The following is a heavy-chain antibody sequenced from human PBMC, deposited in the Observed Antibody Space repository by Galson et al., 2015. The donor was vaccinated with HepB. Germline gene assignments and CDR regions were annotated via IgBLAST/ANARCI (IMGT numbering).Heavy chain of an antibody. V-gene: IGHV1-18*01. CDR2: ISVHNGNR. Sequence: SVKVSCKASGFTFNSYGISWVRQAPGQGPEWMGWISVHNGNRNYAQKMQGRLIMTTDTSTTTAHMELTSLRQDDTATYYCARDWDIVEARGRLDAWGQGTLVTVSS. CDR1: GFTFNSYG. D-gene: IGHD2-21*01. CDR3: ARDWDIVEARGRLDA. J-gene: IGHJ5*02.